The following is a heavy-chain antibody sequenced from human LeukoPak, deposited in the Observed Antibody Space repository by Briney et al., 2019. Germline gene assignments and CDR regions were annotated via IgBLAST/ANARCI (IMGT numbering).Heavy chain of an antibody. CDR3: ARQRSSSWYDNDY. D-gene: IGHD6-13*01. CDR2: IYPGDSDT. Sequence: GESLKISCNGSGYSFTSYWIGWVRQMPGKGLEWMGIIYPGDSDTRYSPSFQGQVTISADKSISTAYLQWSSLKASDTAMYYCARQRSSSWYDNDYWGQGTLVTVSS. V-gene: IGHV5-51*01. J-gene: IGHJ4*02. CDR1: GYSFTSYW.